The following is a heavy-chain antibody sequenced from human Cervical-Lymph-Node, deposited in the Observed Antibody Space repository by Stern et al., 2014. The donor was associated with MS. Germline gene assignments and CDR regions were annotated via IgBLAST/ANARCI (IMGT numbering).Heavy chain of an antibody. Sequence: QLVESGGGLVQPGRSLRLSCAASGFTFDDYVLNWVRQAPGQGLEWVSGISWNRGTIGYADSVKGRFTISRDNAKNSLYLQMNSLRAEDTALYYCAKDKGDFDAFDIWGQGTMVTVSS. V-gene: IGHV3-9*01. J-gene: IGHJ3*02. D-gene: IGHD2-21*02. CDR1: GFTFDDYV. CDR2: ISWNRGTI. CDR3: AKDKGDFDAFDI.